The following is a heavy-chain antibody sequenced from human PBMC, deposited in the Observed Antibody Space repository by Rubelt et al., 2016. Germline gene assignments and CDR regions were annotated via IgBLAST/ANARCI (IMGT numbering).Heavy chain of an antibody. CDR2: ISWNSGSI. CDR3: AALHEITMIVVVTSRGPHGMDV. D-gene: IGHD3-22*01. V-gene: IGHV3-9*01. CDR1: GFTFDDYA. J-gene: IGHJ6*02. Sequence: EVQLVESGGGLVQPGRSLRLSCAASGFTFDDYAMHWVRQAPGKGLEWVSGISWNSGSIGYADSVKGRFTISRDNAKNSLYLQMNSLRAEDTALYYCAALHEITMIVVVTSRGPHGMDVWGQGTTVTVSS.